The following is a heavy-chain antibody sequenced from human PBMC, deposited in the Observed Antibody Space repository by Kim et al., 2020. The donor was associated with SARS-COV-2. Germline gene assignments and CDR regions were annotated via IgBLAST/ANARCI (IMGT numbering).Heavy chain of an antibody. D-gene: IGHD4-17*01. CDR3: ARSEDYGDFVDAFDI. V-gene: IGHV4-59*13. CDR1: GGSISSYY. J-gene: IGHJ3*02. CDR2: IYYSGST. Sequence: SETLSLTCTVSGGSISSYYWSWIRQPPGKGLEWIGYIYYSGSTNYNPSLKSRVTISVDTSKNQFSLKLSSVTAADTAVYYCARSEDYGDFVDAFDIWGQGTMVTVSS.